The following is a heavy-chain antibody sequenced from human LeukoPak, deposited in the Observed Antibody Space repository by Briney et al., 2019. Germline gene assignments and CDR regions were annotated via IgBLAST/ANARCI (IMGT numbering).Heavy chain of an antibody. J-gene: IGHJ4*02. CDR3: AKGLSMVATTGFDY. Sequence: GGSLRLSCAASGFTFSNYAMHWVRQAPGKGLEWVALISYDGSNKYYADSGKGRFTISRDNSKNTLYLQMNSLRAEDTAVYYCAKGLSMVATTGFDYWGQGTLVTVSS. CDR2: ISYDGSNK. CDR1: GFTFSNYA. V-gene: IGHV3-30*18. D-gene: IGHD5-12*01.